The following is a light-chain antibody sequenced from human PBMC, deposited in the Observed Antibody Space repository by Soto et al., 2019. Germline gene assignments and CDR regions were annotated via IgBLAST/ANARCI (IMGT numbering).Light chain of an antibody. Sequence: QSTLTQAPSASGSPGQTVTIFCTGTSSDVGGYNYVSWYQQHPGKAPKLMIYEVSKRPSGVPDRFSGSKSGNTASLTVSGLQAEDEADYYCSSYAGSNNLGVFGSGTKVTVL. V-gene: IGLV2-8*01. J-gene: IGLJ1*01. CDR1: SSDVGGYNY. CDR3: SSYAGSNNLGV. CDR2: EVS.